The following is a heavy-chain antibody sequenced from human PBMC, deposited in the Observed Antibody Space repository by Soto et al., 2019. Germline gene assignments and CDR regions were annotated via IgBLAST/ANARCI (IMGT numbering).Heavy chain of an antibody. CDR1: GFTFSSYA. V-gene: IGHV3-23*01. D-gene: IGHD3-3*01. Sequence: LRLSCAASGFTFSSYAMSWVRQAPGKGLEWVSAISGSGGSTYYADSVKGRFTISRDNSKNTLYLQMNSLRAEDTAVYYCACDYDFWSGYYYYGMDVWGQGTTVTVSS. CDR3: ACDYDFWSGYYYYGMDV. CDR2: ISGSGGST. J-gene: IGHJ6*02.